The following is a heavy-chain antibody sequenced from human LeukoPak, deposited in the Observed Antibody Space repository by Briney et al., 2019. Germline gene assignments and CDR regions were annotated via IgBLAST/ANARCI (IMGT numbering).Heavy chain of an antibody. J-gene: IGHJ5*02. V-gene: IGHV4-59*01. Sequence: SETLSLTCTVSGGSISSYYWSWIRQPPGKGLEWVGYIYYSGSTNYNPSLKSRVTISVDTSKNQFSLKLSSVTAADTAVYYCARGYCSGGSCFANWFDPWGQGTLVTVSS. CDR1: GGSISSYY. CDR3: ARGYCSGGSCFANWFDP. CDR2: IYYSGST. D-gene: IGHD2-15*01.